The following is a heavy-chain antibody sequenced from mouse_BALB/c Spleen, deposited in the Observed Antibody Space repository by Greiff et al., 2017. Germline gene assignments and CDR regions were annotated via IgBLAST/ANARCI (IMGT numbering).Heavy chain of an antibody. CDR2: ISNGGGST. Sequence: EVKLVESGGGLVQPGGSLKLSCAASGFTFSSYTMSWVRQTPEKRLEWVAYISNGGGSTYYPDTVKGRFTISRDNAKNTLYLQMSSLKSEDTAMFYCARRRTGTGYFDYWGQGTTLTVSS. J-gene: IGHJ2*01. CDR3: ARRRTGTGYFDY. D-gene: IGHD4-1*01. V-gene: IGHV5-12-2*01. CDR1: GFTFSSYT.